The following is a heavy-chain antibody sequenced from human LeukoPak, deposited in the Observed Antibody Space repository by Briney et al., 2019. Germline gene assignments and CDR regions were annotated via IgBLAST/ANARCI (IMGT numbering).Heavy chain of an antibody. J-gene: IGHJ5*02. D-gene: IGHD6-19*01. CDR2: IHYSGST. Sequence: SETLSLTCTVSGASISNYYWSWIRQPPGKRLEWIGNIHYSGSTNYNPSLKSRVTISVDTSKNQFSLKLSSVTAADTAVYYCARGPSGQWLVLKPWGQGTLVTVSS. CDR3: ARGPSGQWLVLKP. CDR1: GASISNYY. V-gene: IGHV4-59*12.